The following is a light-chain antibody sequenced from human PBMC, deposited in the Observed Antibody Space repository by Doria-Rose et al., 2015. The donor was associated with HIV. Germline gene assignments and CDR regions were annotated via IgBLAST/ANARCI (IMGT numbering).Light chain of an antibody. CDR1: SSNIGAGFD. CDR2: GNT. Sequence: QSVVMQPPSVSGAPRQRVAISCTGSSSNIGAGFDVNWYQQFPGTAPKLLIHGNTNRPSGVPDRFSGSKSGTSASLAISGLRAEDEADYYCQSYDSRLSVYVFGTGTKVTVL. J-gene: IGLJ1*01. CDR3: QSYDSRLSVYV. V-gene: IGLV1-40*01.